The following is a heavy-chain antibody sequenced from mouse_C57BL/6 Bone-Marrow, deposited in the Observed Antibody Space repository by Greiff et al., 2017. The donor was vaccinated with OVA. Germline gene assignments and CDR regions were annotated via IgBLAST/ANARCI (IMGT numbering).Heavy chain of an antibody. V-gene: IGHV2-2*01. Sequence: QVQLKESGPGLVQPSQSLSITCTVSGFSLTSYGVHWVRQSPGKGLEWLGVIWSGGSTDYNAAFISRLSISKDNSKSQVFFKMNSLQADDTAIYYCARGPYSKGDYFDYWGQGTTLTVSS. CDR1: GFSLTSYG. CDR2: IWSGGST. D-gene: IGHD2-5*01. CDR3: ARGPYSKGDYFDY. J-gene: IGHJ2*01.